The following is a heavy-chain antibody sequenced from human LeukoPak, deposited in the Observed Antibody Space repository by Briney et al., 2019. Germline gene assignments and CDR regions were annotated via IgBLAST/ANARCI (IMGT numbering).Heavy chain of an antibody. J-gene: IGHJ4*02. CDR2: VNPSGGST. CDR3: ARGGRMTTVVTYYFDY. CDR1: GYTFTSYY. V-gene: IGHV1-46*01. D-gene: IGHD4-23*01. Sequence: ASVKVSCKASGYTFTSYYIHWVRQAPGQGLEWMGIVNPSGGSTTYAQEFQGRVTMTRDTSTSTVYMDLSSLRSDDTAVYFCARGGRMTTVVTYYFDYWGQGTLVTVSS.